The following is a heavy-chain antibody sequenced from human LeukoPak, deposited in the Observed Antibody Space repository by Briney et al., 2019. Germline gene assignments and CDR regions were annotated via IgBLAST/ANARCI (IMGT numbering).Heavy chain of an antibody. Sequence: SETLSLTCTVSGGSISSSNYYWGWIRQPPGKGLEWIGTIYYHGSTNYNPSLKSRVTISVDTSKNQFSLKLSSVTAADTAVYYCARGLVEMAALDYWGQGTLVTVSS. D-gene: IGHD5-24*01. CDR2: IYYHGST. J-gene: IGHJ4*02. CDR1: GGSISSSNYY. V-gene: IGHV4-39*07. CDR3: ARGLVEMAALDY.